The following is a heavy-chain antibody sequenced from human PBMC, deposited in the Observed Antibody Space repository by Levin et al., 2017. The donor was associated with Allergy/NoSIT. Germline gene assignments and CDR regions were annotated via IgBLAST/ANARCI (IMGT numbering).Heavy chain of an antibody. J-gene: IGHJ4*02. V-gene: IGHV3-33*01. CDR1: GFTFTSYG. CDR2: IWYDGSRK. CDR3: ARLGSGWSFDY. D-gene: IGHD6-19*01. Sequence: LPGGSLRLSCAASGFTFTSYGMYWVRQSPGKGLEWMAVIWYDGSRKYYADSVKGRFTISRDDSKNTLYLQMNSLRAEDTAVYYCARLGSGWSFDYWGQGTLVTVSS.